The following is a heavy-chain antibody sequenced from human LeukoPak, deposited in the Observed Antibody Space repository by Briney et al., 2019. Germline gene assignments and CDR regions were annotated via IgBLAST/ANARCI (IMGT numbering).Heavy chain of an antibody. CDR1: GFTFSSNY. Sequence: GGSLRLSCAASGFTFSSNYVSWVRQAPGEGLEWGSVIYRGDSTYYADSVKGRSTITRDKNNTTLCLQINSRRDENTAVYYSASRSGTYSYYMDVWGKGTTVTVSS. V-gene: IGHV3-53*01. CDR2: IYRGDST. J-gene: IGHJ6*03. D-gene: IGHD2-15*01. CDR3: ASRSGTYSYYMDV.